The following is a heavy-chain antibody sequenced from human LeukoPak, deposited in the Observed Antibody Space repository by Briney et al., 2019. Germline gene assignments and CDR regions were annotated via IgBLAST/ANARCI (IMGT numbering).Heavy chain of an antibody. J-gene: IGHJ4*02. CDR3: ARGYYGSENITYKFDY. V-gene: IGHV3-21*04. D-gene: IGHD3-10*01. CDR2: TSSSNSYI. Sequence: GGSLRLSCAASSFTFSSNSMNWVRQAPGKGLEWVTSTSSSNSYIYYAYSVRGRFNISRDNANNSLYIQMNSLRAEDTDVYYCARGYYGSENITYKFDYWGQGTLVAVSS. CDR1: SFTFSSNS.